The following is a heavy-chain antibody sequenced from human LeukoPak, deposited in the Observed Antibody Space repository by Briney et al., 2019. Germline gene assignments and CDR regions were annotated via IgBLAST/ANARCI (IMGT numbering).Heavy chain of an antibody. Sequence: GGSLRLSCAASGFTFSSYAMSWVRQAPGKGLEWVSAISGSGGSTYYADSVKGRFTIPRDNSKNTLYLQMNSLRAEDTAVYYCAKDPAYYDFWSGSHFDYWGQGTLVTVSS. D-gene: IGHD3-3*01. CDR1: GFTFSSYA. V-gene: IGHV3-23*01. CDR3: AKDPAYYDFWSGSHFDY. CDR2: ISGSGGST. J-gene: IGHJ4*02.